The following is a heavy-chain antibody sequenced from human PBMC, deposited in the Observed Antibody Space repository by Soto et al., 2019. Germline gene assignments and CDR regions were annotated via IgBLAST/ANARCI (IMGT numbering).Heavy chain of an antibody. D-gene: IGHD6-19*01. CDR2: INHSGST. V-gene: IGHV4-34*01. CDR1: GGSFSGYY. Sequence: SETLSLTCAVYGGSFSGYYGRWIRQPPGKGLEWIGEINHSGSTNYNPSLKSRVTISVDTSKNQFSLKLSSVTAADAAVYYCARVSYSGWYDYYYYYGMDVWGQGTTVTVSS. CDR3: ARVSYSGWYDYYYYYGMDV. J-gene: IGHJ6*02.